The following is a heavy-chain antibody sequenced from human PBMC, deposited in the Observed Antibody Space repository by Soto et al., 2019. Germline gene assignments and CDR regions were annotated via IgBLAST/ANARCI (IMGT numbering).Heavy chain of an antibody. CDR2: IYYSGST. V-gene: IGHV4-59*01. J-gene: IGHJ5*02. CDR1: GGSISSYY. D-gene: IGHD3-10*01. CDR3: ARNDYYGSGSSPLMPPSHARFDP. Sequence: SETLSLTCTVSGGSISSYYWSWIRQPPGKGLEWIGYIYYSGSTNYNPSLKSRVTISVDTSKNQFSLKLSSVTAADTAVYYCARNDYYGSGSSPLMPPSHARFDPWGQGTLVTVSS.